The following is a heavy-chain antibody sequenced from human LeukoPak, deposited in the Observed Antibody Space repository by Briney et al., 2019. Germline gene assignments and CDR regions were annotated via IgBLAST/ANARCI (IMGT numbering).Heavy chain of an antibody. D-gene: IGHD1-26*01. CDR3: ARAGSEGAHDAFDI. Sequence: SETLSLTCTVSGGSVSSGSYYWSWIRQPPGKGLEWIGYIYYSGSTNYNPSLKSRVTISVDTSKNQFSLKLSSVTAADTAVYYCARAGSEGAHDAFDIWGQGTTVTVSS. CDR1: GGSVSSGSYY. J-gene: IGHJ3*02. V-gene: IGHV4-61*01. CDR2: IYYSGST.